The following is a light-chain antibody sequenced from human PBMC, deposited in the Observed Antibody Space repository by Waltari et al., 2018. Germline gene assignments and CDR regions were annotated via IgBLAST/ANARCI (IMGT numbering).Light chain of an antibody. J-gene: IGKJ4*01. Sequence: EIVLTQSPATLSLSPGERATLSCRAIQSVSSSLAWYQQNPGQAPRLLIYDASNRATGIPARFSGSGTGTDFNLTINSLEPEDFAVYYCQQRSIWPQLTFGGGTKVEI. V-gene: IGKV3-11*01. CDR3: QQRSIWPQLT. CDR2: DAS. CDR1: QSVSSS.